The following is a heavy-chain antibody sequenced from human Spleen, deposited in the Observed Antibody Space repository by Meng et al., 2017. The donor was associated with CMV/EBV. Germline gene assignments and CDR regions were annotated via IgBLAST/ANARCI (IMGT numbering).Heavy chain of an antibody. CDR1: GGSISRGAYY. V-gene: IGHV4-31*02. CDR2: ISYSGST. CDR3: ARTSKHYQFLQADS. Sequence: GGSISRGAYYWSWIRQHPGAGLEWIGYISYSGSTYYNPSLKSRVIISIDTSKNQFSLKVTSVTAADTAVFYCARTSKHYQFLQADSWGLGTLVTVSS. D-gene: IGHD2-2*01. J-gene: IGHJ4*02.